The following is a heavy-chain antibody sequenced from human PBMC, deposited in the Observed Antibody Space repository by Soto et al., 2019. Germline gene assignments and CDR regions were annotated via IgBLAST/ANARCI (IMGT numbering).Heavy chain of an antibody. D-gene: IGHD1-1*01. CDR1: GASISGFY. J-gene: IGHJ5*02. V-gene: IGHV4-4*07. Sequence: SETLSLTCTVSGASISGFYWSWIRKSAGKGLEWIGRIYATGTTDYNPSLKSRVMMSVDTSKKQFSLKLRSVTAADTAVYYFVRDGTKTLRDWFEPLVQGISVTVS. CDR2: IYATGTT. CDR3: VRDGTKTLRDWFEP.